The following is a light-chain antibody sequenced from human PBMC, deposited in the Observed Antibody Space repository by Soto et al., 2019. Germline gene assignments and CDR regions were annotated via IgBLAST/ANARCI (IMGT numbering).Light chain of an antibody. CDR2: GAS. Sequence: ETVLTQSPGTLSLSPGERATLSCRASQTIRSNYLAWYRQTPGQAPRLLIYGASNRATGIADRFSGSGSGTDFTIIISRLEPEDVALYYCQQYGSSPWTFGQGTKVEIK. CDR1: QTIRSNY. CDR3: QQYGSSPWT. V-gene: IGKV3-20*01. J-gene: IGKJ1*01.